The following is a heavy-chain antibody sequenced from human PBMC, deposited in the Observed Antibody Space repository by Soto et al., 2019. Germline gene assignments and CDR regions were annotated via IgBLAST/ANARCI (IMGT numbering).Heavy chain of an antibody. J-gene: IGHJ6*02. CDR2: IIPIFGTA. CDR1: GGTFSSYA. V-gene: IGHV1-69*13. Sequence: GASVKVSCKASGGTFSSYAISWLRQAPGQGLEWMGGIIPIFGTANYAQKFQGRVTITADESASTAYMELSSLRSEDTAVYYCARAYGDYPSYYYGMDVWGQGTTVTVS. D-gene: IGHD4-17*01. CDR3: ARAYGDYPSYYYGMDV.